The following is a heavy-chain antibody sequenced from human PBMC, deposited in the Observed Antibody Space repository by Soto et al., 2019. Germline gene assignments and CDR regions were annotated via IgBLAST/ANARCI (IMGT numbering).Heavy chain of an antibody. CDR2: IRGTAT. D-gene: IGHD6-19*01. Sequence: PGGSLRLSCEVSGFSFSSFAMSWVRQAPGEGLEWVSSIRGTATSYADSVKGRFTISRDNSKNTVYLQMNTLRGEDTAVYYCAKCAVLTTTSGGWCNWFDPWGQETMVTVSS. CDR1: GFSFSSFA. CDR3: AKCAVLTTTSGGWCNWFDP. J-gene: IGHJ5*02. V-gene: IGHV3-23*01.